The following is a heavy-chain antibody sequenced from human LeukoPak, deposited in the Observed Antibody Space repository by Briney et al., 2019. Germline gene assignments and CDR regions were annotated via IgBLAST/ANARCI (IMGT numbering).Heavy chain of an antibody. CDR1: GYTFISYG. V-gene: IGHV1-18*01. CDR3: ARGLGVVTAQSEQPKPRYFDL. J-gene: IGHJ2*01. CDR2: ISGYNGNT. D-gene: IGHD2-21*02. Sequence: VASVKVSCKASGYTFISYGISGVRQAPGQGLEWMGWISGYNGNTNYAQNLQGRVTMTTDTSTSTAYMELRSLRSDDTAVYYCARGLGVVTAQSEQPKPRYFDLWGRGTQVTVSS.